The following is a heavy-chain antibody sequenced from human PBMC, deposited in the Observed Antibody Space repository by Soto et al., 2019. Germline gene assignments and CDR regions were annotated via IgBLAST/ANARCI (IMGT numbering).Heavy chain of an antibody. CDR1: GFKFSDYG. D-gene: IGHD3-16*01. CDR2: TKDKANSYTA. V-gene: IGHV3-72*01. CDR3: TTEGALPGPDFDY. Sequence: VHLVESGGGVVQPGTSLRLSCRASGFKFSDYGMDWVRQAPGKGLEWVGRTKDKANSYTAEYAASVKGRFTISRDDSKNTLYLQMNSLKTEDTAVYYCTTEGALPGPDFDYWGQGTLVTVSS. J-gene: IGHJ4*02.